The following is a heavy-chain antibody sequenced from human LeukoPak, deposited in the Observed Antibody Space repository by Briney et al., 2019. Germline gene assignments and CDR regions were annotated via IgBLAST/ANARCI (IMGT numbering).Heavy chain of an antibody. Sequence: GGSLRLSCVASGIAFSNSIMHWVRQAPGKGLEWVSAMSYDGFSKYYADSRKGRLTISRDDSKNTVYLQMKSLRPEDTAVYYCAREGHTSGYCGTFDVWGQGTTVAVS. CDR2: MSYDGFSK. D-gene: IGHD3-22*01. CDR1: GIAFSNSI. V-gene: IGHV3-30*04. J-gene: IGHJ3*01. CDR3: AREGHTSGYCGTFDV.